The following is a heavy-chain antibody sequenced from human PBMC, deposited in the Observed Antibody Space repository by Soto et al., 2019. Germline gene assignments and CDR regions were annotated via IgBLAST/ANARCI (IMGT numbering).Heavy chain of an antibody. CDR1: GYTFTGYY. CDR3: ARGEYSSHLFGRNYYYGMDV. J-gene: IGHJ6*02. Sequence: ASVKVSCKASGYTFTGYYMHWVRQAPGQGLEWMGWINPNSGGTNYAQKFQGWVTMTGETSISTAYMELSRLRSDDTAVYYCARGEYSSHLFGRNYYYGMDVWGQGTTVTVSS. D-gene: IGHD6-6*01. CDR2: INPNSGGT. V-gene: IGHV1-2*04.